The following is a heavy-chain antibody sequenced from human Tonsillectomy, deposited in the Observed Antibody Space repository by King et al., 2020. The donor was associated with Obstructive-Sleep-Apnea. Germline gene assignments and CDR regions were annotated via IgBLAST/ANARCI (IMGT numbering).Heavy chain of an antibody. V-gene: IGHV3-30*02. CDR1: GFTFSNFG. D-gene: IGHD5-18*01. J-gene: IGHJ6*02. CDR3: AKEPVDTAMVRTFYYGLDV. CDR2: VRYDGNNK. Sequence: VQLVESGGGVVQPGRSLRLSCAASGFTFSNFGMHWVRQAPGKGLEGVAFVRYDGNNKYYADSVKGRLTISRDNSKNTLYFQMNSLISEDTAVYYCAKEPVDTAMVRTFYYGLDVWGQGTTVTVSS.